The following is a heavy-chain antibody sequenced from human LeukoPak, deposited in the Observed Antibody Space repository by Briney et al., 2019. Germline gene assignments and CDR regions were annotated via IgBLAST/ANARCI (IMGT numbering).Heavy chain of an antibody. Sequence: PSETLSLTCTVFGGSISNSGYYWGWIRQAPGKGLEWVASINHNGNVNYYVDSAKGRFTISRDNAKNSLYLQMSNLRAEDTAVYFCARGGGLDVWGQGATVTVSS. CDR2: INHNGNVN. CDR3: ARGGGLDV. D-gene: IGHD3-16*01. V-gene: IGHV3-7*03. J-gene: IGHJ6*02. CDR1: GGSISNSGYY.